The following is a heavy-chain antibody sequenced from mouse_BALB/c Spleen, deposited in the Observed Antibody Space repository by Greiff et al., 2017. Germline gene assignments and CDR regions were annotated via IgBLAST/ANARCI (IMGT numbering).Heavy chain of an antibody. V-gene: IGHV1-69*01. J-gene: IGHJ4*01. CDR3: ARKRAYYRYEGAMDY. CDR1: GYTFTDYW. D-gene: IGHD2-14*01. Sequence: VQLQQPGAELVMPGASVKMSCKASGYTFTDYWMHWVKQRPGQGLELIGAIDTSDSYTSYNQKFKGKATLTVDESSSTAYMQLSSLTSEDSAVYYCARKRAYYRYEGAMDYWGQGTSVTVSS. CDR2: IDTSDSYT.